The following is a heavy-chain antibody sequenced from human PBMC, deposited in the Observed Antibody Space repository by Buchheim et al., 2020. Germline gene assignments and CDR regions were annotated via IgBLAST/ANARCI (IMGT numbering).Heavy chain of an antibody. J-gene: IGHJ4*02. CDR1: GGSFSGYY. Sequence: QVQLQQWGAGLLKPSETLSLTCAVYGGSFSGYYWSWIRQPPGKGLEWIGEINHSVSTNYNPSLKSRVTLSLDTSKNQFSRKLSSVTAADTAVYYCARGSKYRVGALFDYWGQGTL. CDR3: ARGSKYRVGALFDY. V-gene: IGHV4-34*01. CDR2: INHSVST. D-gene: IGHD1-26*01.